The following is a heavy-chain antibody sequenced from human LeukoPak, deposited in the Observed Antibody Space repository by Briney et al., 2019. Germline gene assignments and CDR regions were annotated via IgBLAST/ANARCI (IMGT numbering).Heavy chain of an antibody. Sequence: NTSETLSLTCTVSGGSISSYYWSWIRQPPGKGLEWIGYIYYTGSTNYNPSLKSRVTLSVDTSKNQFSLKLSSVTAADTAVYYCARHSPGAGTDFDYWGQGTLVTVSS. J-gene: IGHJ4*02. V-gene: IGHV4-59*08. CDR2: IYYTGST. CDR1: GGSISSYY. CDR3: ARHSPGAGTDFDY. D-gene: IGHD1-14*01.